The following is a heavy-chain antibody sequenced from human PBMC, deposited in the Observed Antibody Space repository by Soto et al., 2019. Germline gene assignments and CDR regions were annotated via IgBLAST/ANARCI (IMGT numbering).Heavy chain of an antibody. CDR1: GFTFSYYG. V-gene: IGHV3-33*01. CDR2: IWSDGSDE. J-gene: IGHJ6*02. Sequence: GGSLRLSCAASGFTFSYYGMHWVRQAPGKGLEWVAVIWSDGSDEYYADSVKGRFTISRDNSKSTVYLQMNSLRAEDTAVYYCARIPLDDHYGMDVWGQGTTVTVSS. D-gene: IGHD1-1*01. CDR3: ARIPLDDHYGMDV.